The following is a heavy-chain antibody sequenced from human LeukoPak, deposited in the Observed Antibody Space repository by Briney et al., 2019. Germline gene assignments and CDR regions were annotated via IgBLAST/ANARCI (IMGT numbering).Heavy chain of an antibody. Sequence: GGSLRLSCAASGFTFSSYWMHWVRQAPGKGLEWVSAISGSGGSTYYADSVKGRFTISRDNSKNTLYLQMNSLRAEDTAVYYCAKDQRWLQSSVDYWGQGTLVTVSS. V-gene: IGHV3-23*01. CDR2: ISGSGGST. CDR1: GFTFSSYW. J-gene: IGHJ4*02. CDR3: AKDQRWLQSSVDY. D-gene: IGHD5-24*01.